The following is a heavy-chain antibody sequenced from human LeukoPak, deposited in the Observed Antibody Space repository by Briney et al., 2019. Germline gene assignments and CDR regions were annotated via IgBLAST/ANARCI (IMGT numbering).Heavy chain of an antibody. CDR2: IIPIFGTA. CDR1: GGTFSSYA. CDR3: ARIHSMLRGEIYNWLDP. J-gene: IGHJ5*02. Sequence: VASVKVSCKASGGTFSSYAISWVRQAPGQGLEWMGGIIPIFGTANYAQKFQGRVAITADESTSTAYMELSSLRSEDTAVYYCARIHSMLRGEIYNWLDPWGQGTLVTVSS. V-gene: IGHV1-69*13. D-gene: IGHD3-10*01.